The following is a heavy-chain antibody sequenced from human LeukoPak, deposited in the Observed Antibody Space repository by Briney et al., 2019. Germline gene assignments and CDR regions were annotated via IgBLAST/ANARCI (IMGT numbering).Heavy chain of an antibody. CDR2: IYSGGST. D-gene: IGHD4-17*01. CDR1: XFTVSSNY. J-gene: IGHJ4*02. CDR3: ARDPGDYYFDY. Sequence: GGSLRLSCXXXXFTVSSNYMSWVRQAPGKGLEWVSVIYSGGSTYYADSVKGRFTISRDNSKNTLYLQMNSLRAEDTAVYYCARDPGDYYFDYWGQGTLVTVSS. V-gene: IGHV3-66*01.